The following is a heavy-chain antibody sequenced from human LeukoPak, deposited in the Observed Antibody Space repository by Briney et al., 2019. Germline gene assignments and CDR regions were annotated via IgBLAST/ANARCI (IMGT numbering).Heavy chain of an antibody. CDR1: GFTFSSYA. Sequence: GGALRLSCAASGFTFSSYAMSWFRQAPGKGLDGVAAISGRGGRTYYADSLKGRFTISRDNSKNTLYLQMNSLRAEDTAVYYCAKDRRMVHEADNDYWGQGTLVTVSS. D-gene: IGHD3-10*01. J-gene: IGHJ4*02. CDR3: AKDRRMVHEADNDY. CDR2: ISGRGGRT. V-gene: IGHV3-23*01.